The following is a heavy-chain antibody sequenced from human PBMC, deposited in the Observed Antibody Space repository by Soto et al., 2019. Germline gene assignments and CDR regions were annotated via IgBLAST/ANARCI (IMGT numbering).Heavy chain of an antibody. CDR2: INHDGSKT. J-gene: IGHJ4*02. CDR3: VREPWGFSGTWYDY. V-gene: IGHV3-74*01. CDR1: GFTFSSYG. D-gene: IGHD6-13*01. Sequence: LRLSCAASGFTFSSYGMHWVRQVPGKGPAWVSRINHDGSKTEYADSVKGRFTISRDNTNNTLYLQMNSLRVEDTAMYYCVREPWGFSGTWYDYWGQGTLVTVSS.